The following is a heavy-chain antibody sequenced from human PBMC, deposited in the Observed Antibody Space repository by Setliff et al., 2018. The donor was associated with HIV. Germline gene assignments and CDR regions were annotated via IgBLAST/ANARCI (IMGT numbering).Heavy chain of an antibody. CDR3: ASDSPYGGNSGAFDI. CDR2: IIPIFGTA. V-gene: IGHV1-69*06. CDR1: GGTLSSYA. D-gene: IGHD2-21*02. J-gene: IGHJ3*02. Sequence: AASVKVSCKASGGTLSSYAISWVRQAPGQGLEWMGRIIPIFGTANYAQKFQGRVTITADKSTSTAYMELSSLRSEDTAVYYCASDSPYGGNSGAFDIWGQGTMVTVSS.